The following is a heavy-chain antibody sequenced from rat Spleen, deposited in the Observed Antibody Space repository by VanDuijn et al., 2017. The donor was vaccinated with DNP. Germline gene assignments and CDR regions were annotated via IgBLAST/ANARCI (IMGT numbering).Heavy chain of an antibody. D-gene: IGHD4-2*01. CDR2: INNAGST. J-gene: IGHJ2*01. CDR3: ARWSDYFDY. V-gene: IGHV3-3*01. CDR1: GFSITSSYR. Sequence: EVQLQESGPGLVKPSQSLSLACSVTGFSITSSYRWNWIRKFPGNKLEWMGYINNAGSTYYTPSLKSRISITKDTSKNQFFLQVNSVTTEDTATYYCARWSDYFDYWGQGVMVTVSS.